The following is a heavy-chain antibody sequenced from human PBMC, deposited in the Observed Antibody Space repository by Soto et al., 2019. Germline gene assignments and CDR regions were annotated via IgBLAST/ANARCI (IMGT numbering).Heavy chain of an antibody. V-gene: IGHV3-23*01. Sequence: GGSLRLSCAASGFTFSSYAMSRVRQAPGKGLEWVSAISGSGGSTYYADSVKGRFTISRDNSKNTLYLQMNSLRAEDTAVYYCAKDQRHYDFWSGYYDYWGQGTLVTVSS. CDR1: GFTFSSYA. J-gene: IGHJ4*02. D-gene: IGHD3-3*01. CDR3: AKDQRHYDFWSGYYDY. CDR2: ISGSGGST.